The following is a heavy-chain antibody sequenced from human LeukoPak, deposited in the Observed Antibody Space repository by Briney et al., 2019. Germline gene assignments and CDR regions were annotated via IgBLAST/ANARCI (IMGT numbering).Heavy chain of an antibody. CDR2: IIAYNDKR. Sequence: ASVKVSCKASGYTFTNYGINWVRQAPGQGLEWMGWIIAYNDKRNYAQKVQGRVTMTTDTSTSTAYMELRSLRSDDTAVYYCARVVVVAPDDASTWYFDLWGRGTLVTVSS. V-gene: IGHV1-18*01. CDR3: ARVVVVAPDDASTWYFDL. D-gene: IGHD2-15*01. J-gene: IGHJ2*01. CDR1: GYTFTNYG.